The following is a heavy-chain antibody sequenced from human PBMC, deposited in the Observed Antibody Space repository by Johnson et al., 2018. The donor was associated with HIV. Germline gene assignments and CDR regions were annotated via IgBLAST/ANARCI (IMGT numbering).Heavy chain of an antibody. V-gene: IGHV3-30*04. J-gene: IGHJ3*01. D-gene: IGHD4-23*01. CDR3: AKGLRWIDAYEF. CDR2: ISDDAVYK. Sequence: QVQLVESGGGVVQPGGSLTLTCEASGFAFSNSALHWVRQAPGKGLEWVAVISDDAVYKHYGDSVKGRFSISRDNSKNTVDLRMNSLRSEDTAVYWCAKGLRWIDAYEFWGQGTMVAVSS. CDR1: GFAFSNSA.